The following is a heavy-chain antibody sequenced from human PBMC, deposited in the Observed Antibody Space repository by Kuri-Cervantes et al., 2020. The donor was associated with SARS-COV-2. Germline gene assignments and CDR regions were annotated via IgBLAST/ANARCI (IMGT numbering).Heavy chain of an antibody. Sequence: ASVKVSCKASGYTFTSYDINWVRQATGQGLEWMGWMNPNSGNTGYAQKFQGRVTITTDESTSTAYMELSSLRSEDTAVYYCAEDYYDSSGYKVDWGQGTLVTVSS. CDR2: MNPNSGNT. CDR3: AEDYYDSSGYKVD. V-gene: IGHV1-8*03. D-gene: IGHD3-22*01. J-gene: IGHJ4*02. CDR1: GYTFTSYD.